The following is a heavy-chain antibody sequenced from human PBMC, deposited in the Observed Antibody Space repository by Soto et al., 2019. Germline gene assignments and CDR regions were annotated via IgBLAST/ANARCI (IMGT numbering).Heavy chain of an antibody. J-gene: IGHJ5*02. CDR3: ARDPLPDGPGIEVAGFDP. CDR2: IWYDGSNK. CDR1: GFTFRSYG. D-gene: IGHD6-19*01. Sequence: QVQLVESGGGVVQPGRSLRLSCAASGFTFRSYGMHWVRQAPGKGLEWVAVIWYDGSNKYYADSVKGRFTISRDNSKNTLYLQMSSLRVEDTAVYYCARDPLPDGPGIEVAGFDPWGQGTLVTVSS. V-gene: IGHV3-33*01.